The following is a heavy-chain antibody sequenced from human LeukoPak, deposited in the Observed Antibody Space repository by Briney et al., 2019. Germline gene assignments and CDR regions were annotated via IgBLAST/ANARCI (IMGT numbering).Heavy chain of an antibody. J-gene: IGHJ4*02. V-gene: IGHV3-73*01. Sequence: GGSLRLSCAASGFTFSGSAMHWVRQASGKGLEWVGRIRSEGSNYATAYAASVKGRFTISRDDSKNTAYLQMNSLKTEDTAVYYCTRLYDSGFDYWGQGTLVTVSS. CDR3: TRLYDSGFDY. CDR2: IRSEGSNYAT. CDR1: GFTFSGSA. D-gene: IGHD3-10*01.